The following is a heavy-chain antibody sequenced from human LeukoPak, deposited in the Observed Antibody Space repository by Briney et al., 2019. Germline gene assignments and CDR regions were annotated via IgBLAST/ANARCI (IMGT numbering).Heavy chain of an antibody. J-gene: IGHJ4*02. Sequence: ASVKVSCKASGGTFSSYAISWVRQAPGQGLEWMGGIIPIFGTANYVQKFQGRVTITADESTSTAYMELSSLRSEDTAAYYCARDQISVYSSSWTWTYYFDYWGQGTLVTVSS. CDR1: GGTFSSYA. CDR2: IIPIFGTA. V-gene: IGHV1-69*13. CDR3: ARDQISVYSSSWTWTYYFDY. D-gene: IGHD6-13*01.